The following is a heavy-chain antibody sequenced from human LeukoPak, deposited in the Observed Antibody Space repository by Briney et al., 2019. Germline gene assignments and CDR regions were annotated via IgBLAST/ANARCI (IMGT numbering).Heavy chain of an antibody. V-gene: IGHV4-31*03. Sequence: SQTLSLTCTVSGGSISSGNYYWSWIRQHPGKGLEWIGYIYYSGNTYYNPSLKSRVTISVDTSKNQFSLKLTSVTAADTAVYYCARDGGGAYYYGSGSYYPLYDYWGQGTLVTVSS. CDR3: ARDGGGAYYYGSGSYYPLYDY. CDR1: GGSISSGNYY. J-gene: IGHJ4*02. D-gene: IGHD3-10*01. CDR2: IYYSGNT.